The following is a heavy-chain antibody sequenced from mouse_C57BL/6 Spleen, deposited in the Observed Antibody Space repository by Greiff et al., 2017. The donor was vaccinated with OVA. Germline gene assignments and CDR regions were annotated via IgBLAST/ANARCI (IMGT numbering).Heavy chain of an antibody. D-gene: IGHD2-3*01. CDR2: IDPNSGGT. Sequence: QVQLKQPGAELVKPGASVKLSCKASGYTFTSYWMHWVKQRPGRGLEWIGRIDPNSGGTKYNEKFKSKATLTVDKPSSTAYMQLSSLTSEDSAVYYCARLPDGYYGTSSSFDYWGQGTTLTVSS. V-gene: IGHV1-72*01. CDR3: ARLPDGYYGTSSSFDY. J-gene: IGHJ2*01. CDR1: GYTFTSYW.